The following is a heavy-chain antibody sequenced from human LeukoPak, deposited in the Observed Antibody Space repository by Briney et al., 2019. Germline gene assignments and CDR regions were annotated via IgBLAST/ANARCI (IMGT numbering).Heavy chain of an antibody. D-gene: IGHD3-22*01. CDR2: IYYSGST. CDR1: GGSISSSSYY. J-gene: IGHJ3*02. V-gene: IGHV4-39*07. CDR3: ARGADYYDSSGLDAFDI. Sequence: SETLSLTCTVSGGSISSSSYYWGWIRQPPGKGLEGIVSIYYSGSTNYNPALKSRVTISVDTSKNQFSLKLSSVTAADTAVYYCARGADYYDSSGLDAFDIWGQGTMVTVSS.